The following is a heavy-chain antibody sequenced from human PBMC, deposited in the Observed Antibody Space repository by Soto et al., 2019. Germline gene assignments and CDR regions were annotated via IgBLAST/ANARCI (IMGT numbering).Heavy chain of an antibody. J-gene: IGHJ6*02. Sequence: SETLSLTCAVSGGSISSSNWWSLVRQPPGKGLEWIGEIYHSGSTNYNPSLKSRVTISVDKSKNQFSLKLSSVTAADTAVYYCARDLMIQPWDWAYYYYGMDVWGQGTTVTVSS. CDR2: IYHSGST. CDR3: ARDLMIQPWDWAYYYYGMDV. CDR1: GGSISSSNW. V-gene: IGHV4-4*02. D-gene: IGHD5-18*01.